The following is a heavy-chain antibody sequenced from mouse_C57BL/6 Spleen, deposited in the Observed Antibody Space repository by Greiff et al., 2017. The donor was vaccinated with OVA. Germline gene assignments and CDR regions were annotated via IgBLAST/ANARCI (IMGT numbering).Heavy chain of an antibody. CDR3: ARNSVITTVVASYYFDY. Sequence: EVQVVESGGGLVKPGGSLKLSCAASGFTFSDYGMHWVRQAPEKGLEWVAYISSGSSTIYYADTVKGRFTISRDNAKNTLFLQMTSLRSEDTAMYYCARNSVITTVVASYYFDYWGQGTTLTVSS. CDR1: GFTFSDYG. V-gene: IGHV5-17*01. CDR2: ISSGSSTI. D-gene: IGHD1-1*01. J-gene: IGHJ2*01.